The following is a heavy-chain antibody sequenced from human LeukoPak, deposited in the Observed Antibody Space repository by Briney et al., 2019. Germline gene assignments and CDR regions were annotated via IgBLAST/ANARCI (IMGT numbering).Heavy chain of an antibody. CDR1: GFTFSSYA. Sequence: GGSLRLSCAASGFTFSSYAMSWVRQAPGKGLEWVSAINGSGGSTYYADSVKGRFTISRDNSKNTLYLQMNSLRAEDTAVYYCAKQAISIAAAGVSWFDPWGQGTLVTVSS. CDR3: AKQAISIAAAGVSWFDP. CDR2: INGSGGST. D-gene: IGHD6-13*01. V-gene: IGHV3-23*01. J-gene: IGHJ5*02.